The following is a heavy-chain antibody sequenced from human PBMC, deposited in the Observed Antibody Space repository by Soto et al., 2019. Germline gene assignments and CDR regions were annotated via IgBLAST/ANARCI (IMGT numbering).Heavy chain of an antibody. CDR1: GYTLTELS. D-gene: IGHD2-2*01. J-gene: IGHJ4*02. V-gene: IGHV1-24*01. CDR2: FDPEDGET. Sequence: GASVKVSCKVSGYTLTELSMHWVRQAPGKGLEWMGGFDPEDGETIYAQKFQGWVTMTRDTSISTAYMELSRLRSDDTAVYYCARLCSSTSCYAFDYWSQGTLVTVSS. CDR3: ARLCSSTSCYAFDY.